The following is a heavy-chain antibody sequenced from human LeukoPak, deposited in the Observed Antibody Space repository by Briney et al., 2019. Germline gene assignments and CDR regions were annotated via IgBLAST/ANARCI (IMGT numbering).Heavy chain of an antibody. Sequence: GGSLRLSCAASGFTVSSNYMSWVRQAPGKGLEWVSVIYSGGSTYYADSVKGRFTISRDNSKNTLYLQMSSLRDEDTAVYFCARATTTRTRFDYWGQGTLVTVSS. V-gene: IGHV3-53*01. CDR1: GFTVSSNY. CDR2: IYSGGST. J-gene: IGHJ4*02. D-gene: IGHD4-17*01. CDR3: ARATTTRTRFDY.